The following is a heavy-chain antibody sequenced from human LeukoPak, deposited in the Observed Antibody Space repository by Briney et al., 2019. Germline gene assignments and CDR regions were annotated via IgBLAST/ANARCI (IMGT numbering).Heavy chain of an antibody. V-gene: IGHV3-48*04. CDR3: AKGGWFDP. CDR1: GFTFSSYS. D-gene: IGHD3-16*01. Sequence: PGGSLRLSCAASGFTFSSYSMNWVRQAPGKGLEWVSYISDGGKTKYYADSVKGRFTISRDNAKNSLYLQMNSLRAEDTALYYCAKGGWFDPWGQGTLVTVSS. J-gene: IGHJ5*02. CDR2: ISDGGKTK.